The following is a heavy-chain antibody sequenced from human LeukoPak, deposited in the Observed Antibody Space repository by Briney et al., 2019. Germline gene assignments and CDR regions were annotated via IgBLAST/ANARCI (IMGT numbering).Heavy chain of an antibody. J-gene: IGHJ4*02. V-gene: IGHV4-59*12. CDR3: AREYYDYVWGSYRSTGTFDY. CDR2: IYYSGST. Sequence: SETLSLTYTVSGGSISSYYWSWIRQPPGKGLEWIGYIYYSGSTNYNPSLKSRVTMSVDTSKNQFSLKLSSVTAADTAVYYCAREYYDYVWGSYRSTGTFDYWGQGTLVTVSS. D-gene: IGHD3-16*02. CDR1: GGSISSYY.